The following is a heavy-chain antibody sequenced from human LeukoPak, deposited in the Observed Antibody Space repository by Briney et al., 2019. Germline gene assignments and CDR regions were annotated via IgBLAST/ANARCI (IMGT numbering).Heavy chain of an antibody. CDR3: ARALPYGGYVSY. J-gene: IGHJ4*02. CDR2: INPNSGGT. CDR1: GYTFTGYY. Sequence: ASVKVSCKASGYTFTGYYMHWVRQAPGQGLEWMGRINPNSGGTNYAQKFQGRVTMTRDTSISTAYMELSRLRSDDTAVYYCARALPYGGYVSYWGQGTLVTVSS. V-gene: IGHV1-2*06. D-gene: IGHD4-17*01.